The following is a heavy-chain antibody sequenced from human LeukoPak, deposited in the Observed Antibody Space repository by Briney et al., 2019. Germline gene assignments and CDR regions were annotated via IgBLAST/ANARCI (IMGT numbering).Heavy chain of an antibody. CDR2: ITHSGST. D-gene: IGHD1-1*01. CDR1: GGSFSGYY. V-gene: IGHV4-34*01. Sequence: SETLSLTCAVYGGSFSGYYWSWIRQPPGKWLEWIGEITHSGSTNYNPSLKSRVTISVDTSKNQFSLKLSSVTAADTAVYYCAREGRFRLTNTDGARFWNGPPGHYYYMDVWGKGTTVTVYS. CDR3: AREGRFRLTNTDGARFWNGPPGHYYYMDV. J-gene: IGHJ6*03.